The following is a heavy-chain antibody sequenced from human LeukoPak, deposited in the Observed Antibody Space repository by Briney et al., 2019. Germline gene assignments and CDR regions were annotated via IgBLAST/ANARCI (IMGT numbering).Heavy chain of an antibody. D-gene: IGHD1-26*01. Sequence: GGSLRLSCAASGFTVSSNYMSWVRQAPGKGLEWVSIIYSGGSTFYADSVKGRFTISRDNSKNTLYLQMNSLRAENTAVYYCARGGSYLSAFDIWGQGTMVTVSS. CDR1: GFTVSSNY. J-gene: IGHJ3*02. CDR3: ARGGSYLSAFDI. V-gene: IGHV3-53*01. CDR2: IYSGGST.